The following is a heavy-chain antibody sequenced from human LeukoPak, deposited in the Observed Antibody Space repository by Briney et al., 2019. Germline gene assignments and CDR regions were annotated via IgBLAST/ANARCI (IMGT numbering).Heavy chain of an antibody. CDR3: VKIARD. CDR1: GFTFSSFE. V-gene: IGHV3-64D*09. J-gene: IGHJ4*02. Sequence: GGSLRLSCSAPGFTFSSFEMHWVRQAPGKRLQYLSAISSNGGSTYYADSVRGRFTVSRDNSKNTLYLQMTSLRPDDTAVYYCVKIARDWGQGTLVTVSS. CDR2: ISSNGGST.